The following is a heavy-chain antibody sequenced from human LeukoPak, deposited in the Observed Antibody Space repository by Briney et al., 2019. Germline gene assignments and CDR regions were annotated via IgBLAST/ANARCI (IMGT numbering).Heavy chain of an antibody. D-gene: IGHD6-19*01. CDR3: AKDHVAVAGAFDY. J-gene: IGHJ4*02. Sequence: GGSLRLSCVASGFTVSSNYMSWVRQAPGKGLEWVSVIYSGGSTYYADSVKGRFTISRDNSKNTLYLRMNSLRAEDTAVYYCAKDHVAVAGAFDYWGQGTLVTVFS. CDR2: IYSGGST. CDR1: GFTVSSNY. V-gene: IGHV3-53*01.